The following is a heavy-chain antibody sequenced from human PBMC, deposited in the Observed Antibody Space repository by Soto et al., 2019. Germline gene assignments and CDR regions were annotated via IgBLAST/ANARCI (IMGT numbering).Heavy chain of an antibody. CDR2: ISYDGSNK. CDR3: AREMRVLRYFDWLSQFDGMDV. D-gene: IGHD3-9*01. Sequence: QVQLVESGGGVVQPGRSLRLSCAASGFTFSSYAMHWVRQAPGKGLEWVAVISYDGSNKYYADSVKGRFTISRDNSKNTLYLQMNSLRAEDTAVYCCAREMRVLRYFDWLSQFDGMDVWGQGTTVTVSS. CDR1: GFTFSSYA. J-gene: IGHJ6*02. V-gene: IGHV3-30-3*01.